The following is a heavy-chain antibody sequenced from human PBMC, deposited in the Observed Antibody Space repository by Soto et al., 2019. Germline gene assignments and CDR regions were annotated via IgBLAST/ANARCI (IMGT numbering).Heavy chain of an antibody. CDR1: GYSFTSYW. D-gene: IGHD1-26*01. V-gene: IGHV5-51*01. Sequence: GESLKISCKGSGYSFTSYWIGWVRQMPGKGLEWMGIIYPGDSDTRYSPSFQGQVTISADKSISTAYLQWSSLRASDTARYYCARHLGGGWLLHAFDIWGQGTMVTVSS. J-gene: IGHJ3*02. CDR3: ARHLGGGWLLHAFDI. CDR2: IYPGDSDT.